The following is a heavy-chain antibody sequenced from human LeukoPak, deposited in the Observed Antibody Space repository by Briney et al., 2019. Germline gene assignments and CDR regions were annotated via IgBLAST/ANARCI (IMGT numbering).Heavy chain of an antibody. V-gene: IGHV3-74*01. Sequence: GGSLRLSCAASGFTFSNYWMHWVRQAPGKGLVWVSRIDSDGGSIIYADSVEGRFTIFRDNAKNMVYLHMNSLRAEDTAVYYCARAGVAGGFDIWGQGTMVTVSS. D-gene: IGHD2-15*01. CDR3: ARAGVAGGFDI. CDR2: IDSDGGSI. J-gene: IGHJ3*02. CDR1: GFTFSNYW.